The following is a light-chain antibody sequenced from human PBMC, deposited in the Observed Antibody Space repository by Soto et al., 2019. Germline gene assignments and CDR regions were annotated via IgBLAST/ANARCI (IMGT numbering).Light chain of an antibody. CDR2: GNS. CDR1: SSKIGAGYD. V-gene: IGLV1-40*01. J-gene: IGLJ3*02. CDR3: QSYDSSLSGSV. Sequence: QSVLTQPPSVSGAPGQRVTISCTGSSSKIGAGYDVHWYQQLPGTAPKLLIYGNSNRPSGVPDRFSGSKSGTSASLAITGLQAGDEADYYCQSYDSSLSGSVFGGGTKLTVL.